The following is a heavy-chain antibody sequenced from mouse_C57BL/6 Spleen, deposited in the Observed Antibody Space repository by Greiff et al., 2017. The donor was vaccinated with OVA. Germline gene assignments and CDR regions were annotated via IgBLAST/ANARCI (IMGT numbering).Heavy chain of an antibody. V-gene: IGHV1-52*01. CDR1: GYTFTSYW. D-gene: IGHD2-1*01. Sequence: QVQLQQPGAELVRPGSSVKLSCTASGYTFTSYWMHWVQQRPIQGLEWIGNIDPSDSETHYHQKVKDKATLTVDKSSSTAYMQLSSLTSEDSAVYYCAREVYYGNFWFAYWGQGTLVTVSA. CDR3: AREVYYGNFWFAY. J-gene: IGHJ3*01. CDR2: IDPSDSET.